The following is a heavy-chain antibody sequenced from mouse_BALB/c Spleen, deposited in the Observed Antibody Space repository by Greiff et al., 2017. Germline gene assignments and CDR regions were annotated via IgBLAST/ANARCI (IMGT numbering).Heavy chain of an antibody. D-gene: IGHD1-1*01. V-gene: IGHV1-54*01. J-gene: IGHJ4*01. CDR3: ARKSRLRYYAMDY. CDR1: GYAFTNYS. Sequence: QVQLQQSGAELVRPGTSVKVSCKASGYAFTNYSIEWVKQRPGQGLEWIGVINPGSGGTNYNEKFKGKATLTADKSSSTAYMQLSSLTSDDSAVYFCARKSRLRYYAMDYWGQGTSVTVSS. CDR2: INPGSGGT.